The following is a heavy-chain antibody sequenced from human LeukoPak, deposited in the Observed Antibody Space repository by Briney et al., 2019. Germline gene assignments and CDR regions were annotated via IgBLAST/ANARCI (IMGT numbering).Heavy chain of an antibody. V-gene: IGHV3-20*04. CDR1: GFTFDDYG. J-gene: IGHJ4*02. Sequence: GGSLRLSCAASGFTFDDYGMSWVRQAPGKGLEWVSGINWNGGSTGYADSVKGRSTISRDNAKNSLYLQMNSLRAEDTALYYCARGWGSSSFDYWGQGTLVTVSS. D-gene: IGHD3-16*01. CDR2: INWNGGST. CDR3: ARGWGSSSFDY.